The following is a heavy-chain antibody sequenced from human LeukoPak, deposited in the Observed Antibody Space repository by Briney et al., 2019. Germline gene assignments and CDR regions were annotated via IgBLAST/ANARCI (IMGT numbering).Heavy chain of an antibody. J-gene: IGHJ6*03. D-gene: IGHD3-22*01. CDR1: GFTFSSYW. CDR3: ARDAGPYYYDSMDV. V-gene: IGHV3-74*01. CDR2: INSDGSST. Sequence: PGGSLRLSCAASGFTFSSYWMHWVRQAPGKGLVWVSRINSDGSSTSYADSVKGRFTISRDNAKNSLYLQMNSLRAEDTAVYYCARDAGPYYYDSMDVWGKGTTVTISS.